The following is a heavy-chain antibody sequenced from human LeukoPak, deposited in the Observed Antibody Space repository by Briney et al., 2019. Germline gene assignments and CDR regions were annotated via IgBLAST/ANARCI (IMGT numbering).Heavy chain of an antibody. CDR2: MNPNSGNT. D-gene: IGHD2-15*01. V-gene: IGHV1-8*01. Sequence: ASVKVSCKASGYTFTSYDINWVRQGTGQGLERMGWMNPNSGNTGYAEKFQGRVTMTRNTSISTAYMELSSLRSEDTAVYYCARGYSVFLYYYYYYIDVWGKGTTVTISS. CDR1: GYTFTSYD. J-gene: IGHJ6*03. CDR3: ARGYSVFLYYYYYYIDV.